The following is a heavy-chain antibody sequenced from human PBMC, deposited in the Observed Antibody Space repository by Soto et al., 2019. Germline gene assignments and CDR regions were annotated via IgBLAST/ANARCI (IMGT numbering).Heavy chain of an antibody. CDR1: GFTFSSYA. CDR3: ARDGDIVVVPAAISGLPDY. CDR2: ISYDGSNK. Sequence: GGSLRLSXAASGFTFSSYAMHWVRQAPGKGLEWVAVISYDGSNKYYADSVKGRFTISRDNSKNTLYLQMNSLRAEDTAVYYCARDGDIVVVPAAISGLPDYWGQGTLVTVSS. D-gene: IGHD2-2*02. V-gene: IGHV3-30-3*01. J-gene: IGHJ4*02.